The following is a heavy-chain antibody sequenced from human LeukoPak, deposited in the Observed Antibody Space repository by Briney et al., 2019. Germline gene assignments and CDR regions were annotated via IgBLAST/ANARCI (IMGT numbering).Heavy chain of an antibody. J-gene: IGHJ3*02. CDR1: GGSISSGDYY. V-gene: IGHV4-30-4*01. D-gene: IGHD3-10*01. CDR3: ARDPLWFGESGDAFDI. Sequence: SQTLSLTCTVSGGSISSGDYYWSWIRQPPGKGLEWIGYIYYSGSTYYNPFLKSRVTISVDTSKNQFSLKLSSVTAADTAVYYCARDPLWFGESGDAFDIWGQGTMVTVSS. CDR2: IYYSGST.